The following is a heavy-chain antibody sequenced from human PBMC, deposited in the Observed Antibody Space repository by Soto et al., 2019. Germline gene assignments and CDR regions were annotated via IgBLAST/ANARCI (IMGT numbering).Heavy chain of an antibody. Sequence: QVQLVQSGAEVKKPGASVKVSCKGSGYTFTGYYIHWVRQAPGQGLEWMGYINPNSGGTNYAQKFQGRVTMTRDTSISTVYMELSRQRSDDTAVYWCATDQENYYQSSGYYYAYWGQGTLVTVSS. D-gene: IGHD3-22*01. CDR2: INPNSGGT. J-gene: IGHJ4*02. CDR3: ATDQENYYQSSGYYYAY. CDR1: GYTFTGYY. V-gene: IGHV1-2*02.